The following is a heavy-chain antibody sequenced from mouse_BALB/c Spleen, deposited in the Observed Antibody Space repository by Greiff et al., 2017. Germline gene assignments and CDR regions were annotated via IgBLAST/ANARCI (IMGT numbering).Heavy chain of an antibody. CDR3: ARGGYDGDYYAMDY. CDR2: ISDGGSYT. D-gene: IGHD2-14*01. V-gene: IGHV5-4*02. CDR1: GFTFSDYY. J-gene: IGHJ4*01. Sequence: EVQGVESGGGLVKPGGSLKLSCAASGFTFSDYYMSWVRQTPEKRLEWVATISDGGSYTYYPDSVKGRFTISRDNAKNNLYLQMSSLKSEDTAMYYCARGGYDGDYYAMDYWGQGTSVTVSS.